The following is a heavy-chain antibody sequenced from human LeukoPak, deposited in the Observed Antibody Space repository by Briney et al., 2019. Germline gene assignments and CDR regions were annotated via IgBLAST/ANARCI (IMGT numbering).Heavy chain of an antibody. Sequence: GGSLRLSCAASGFAVSSNYMTWVRQAPGKSLEXXSIIYSGGITYYADSVKGRFTISRDNSKNTLYLQMNSLRAEDAALYYCARGVGYSYAYHFDYWGQGILVTVSS. D-gene: IGHD5-18*01. CDR2: IYSGGIT. V-gene: IGHV3-66*02. J-gene: IGHJ4*02. CDR1: GFAVSSNY. CDR3: ARGVGYSYAYHFDY.